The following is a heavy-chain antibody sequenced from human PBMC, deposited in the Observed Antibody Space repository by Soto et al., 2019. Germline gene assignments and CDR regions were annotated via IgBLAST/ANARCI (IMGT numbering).Heavy chain of an antibody. V-gene: IGHV1-2*04. CDR1: GDTFNDSY. J-gene: IGHJ6*03. D-gene: IGHD5-12*01. CDR2: INPNGGVT. CDR3: ARESGGATATLDYYYFYMDV. Sequence: QVQLVQSGAEVKKPGASVTVSCRSSGDTFNDSYIHWVRQAPGQGLEWMGWINPNGGVTKYAQKFQGWVTMTRDTSIRTVYMQLNRLRSDDTAVYYCARESGGATATLDYYYFYMDVWGTGTTVTVSS.